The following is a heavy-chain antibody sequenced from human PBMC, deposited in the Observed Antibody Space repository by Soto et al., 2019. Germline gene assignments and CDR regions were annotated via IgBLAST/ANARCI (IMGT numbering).Heavy chain of an antibody. CDR3: ARDCAGYSSSWYQRGGFDY. CDR2: IWYDGSNK. J-gene: IGHJ4*02. D-gene: IGHD6-13*01. CDR1: GFTLSSYG. Sequence: QVQLVESGAGVVQPGRSLRLSCAASGFTLSSYGMHWVRQAPGKGLEWVAVIWYDGSNKYYADSVQGRFTISRDNSKNMLYLQINSLRADDRDVYYCARDCAGYSSSWYQRGGFDYWGQRTLVTVSS. V-gene: IGHV3-33*01.